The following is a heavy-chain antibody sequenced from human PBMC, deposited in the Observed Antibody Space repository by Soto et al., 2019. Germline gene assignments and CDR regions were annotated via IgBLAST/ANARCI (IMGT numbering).Heavy chain of an antibody. J-gene: IGHJ5*02. CDR1: GFTFSSYW. V-gene: IGHV3-7*05. Sequence: GGSLRLSCAASGFTFSSYWMSWVRQAPGKGLEWVANIKQDGSEKYYVDSVKGRFTISRDNAKNSLYLQMNSLRAEDTAVYYCASHSIVGATSGRAFDPWGQGTLVTV. D-gene: IGHD1-26*01. CDR2: IKQDGSEK. CDR3: ASHSIVGATSGRAFDP.